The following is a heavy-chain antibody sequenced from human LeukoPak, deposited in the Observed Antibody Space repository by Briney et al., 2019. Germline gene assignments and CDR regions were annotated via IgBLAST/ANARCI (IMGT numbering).Heavy chain of an antibody. D-gene: IGHD3-9*01. Sequence: ASVKVSCKASGYSFTSNVISWVRQAPGQGLEWMGGIIPIFGTANYAQKFQGRVTITADKSTSTAYMELSSLRSEDTAVYYCARGHYDILTLRDYYYYYMDVWGKGTTVTVSS. V-gene: IGHV1-69*06. J-gene: IGHJ6*03. CDR3: ARGHYDILTLRDYYYYYMDV. CDR1: GYSFTSNV. CDR2: IIPIFGTA.